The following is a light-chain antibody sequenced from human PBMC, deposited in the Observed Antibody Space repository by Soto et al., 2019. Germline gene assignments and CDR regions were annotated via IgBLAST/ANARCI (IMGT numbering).Light chain of an antibody. CDR3: QQRSNWPRGT. V-gene: IGKV3-11*01. CDR1: QSVSSY. CDR2: DAS. J-gene: IGKJ2*02. Sequence: EIVLTQSPATLSLSPGERTTLSCRASQSVSSYLAWYQQKPCQAPRLLIYDASNRATGIPARFSGSGSGTDFTLAISSLEPEDCAVYYCQQRSNWPRGTFGQGTKLEIK.